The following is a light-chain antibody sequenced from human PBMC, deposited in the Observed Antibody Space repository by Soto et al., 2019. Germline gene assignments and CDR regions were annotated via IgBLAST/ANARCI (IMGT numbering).Light chain of an antibody. V-gene: IGKV3-20*01. J-gene: IGKJ5*01. CDR2: GAS. Sequence: ILLTHSPNTLSLPPGEIATLSCIASQSVSSSYLAWYQQKPGQAPRLLIYGASSRATGIPDRFSGSGSGTDFTLTISRLEPEDFAVYYCQQYGSSLITFGQGTRLEIK. CDR1: QSVSSSY. CDR3: QQYGSSLIT.